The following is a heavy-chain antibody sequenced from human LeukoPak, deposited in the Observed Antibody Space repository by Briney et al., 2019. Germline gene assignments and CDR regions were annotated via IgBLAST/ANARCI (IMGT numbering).Heavy chain of an antibody. D-gene: IGHD3-22*01. J-gene: IGHJ4*02. CDR2: IIPIFGTA. V-gene: IGHV1-69*05. CDR3: ASTYYYDSSGYYYLDY. Sequence: GASVKVSCKASGGTFSSYAISWVRQAPGQWLEWMGRIIPIFGTANYAQKFQGRVTITTDESTSTAYMELSSLRSEDTAVYYCASTYYYDSSGYYYLDYWGQGTLVTVSS. CDR1: GGTFSSYA.